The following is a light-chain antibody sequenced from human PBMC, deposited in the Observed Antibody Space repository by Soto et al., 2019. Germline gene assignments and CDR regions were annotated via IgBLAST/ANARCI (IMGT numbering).Light chain of an antibody. Sequence: IQLTQSPSSLSASVGDRVTVTCRASQSINIYLNWYQQKPGKAPTLLIYAASSLQSGVPSRFSGGGSRTDFTLTTSSLQPEDFATYYCQQSYRSPYTFGQGTKMDI. J-gene: IGKJ2*01. CDR3: QQSYRSPYT. CDR2: AAS. V-gene: IGKV1-39*01. CDR1: QSINIY.